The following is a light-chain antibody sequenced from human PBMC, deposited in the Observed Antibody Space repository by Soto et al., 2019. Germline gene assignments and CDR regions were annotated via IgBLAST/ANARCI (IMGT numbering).Light chain of an antibody. J-gene: IGLJ3*02. V-gene: IGLV1-40*01. Sequence: QAVVTQPPSVSGAPGQRVTISCTGSSSNIGAGYDVHWYQQLPGTAPKLLIYGNSNRPSGVPDRFSGSKSGTSASLAITGLQAEDEADYYSQSYDSSLSGWVLGGGTKLTVL. CDR1: SSNIGAGYD. CDR3: QSYDSSLSGWV. CDR2: GNS.